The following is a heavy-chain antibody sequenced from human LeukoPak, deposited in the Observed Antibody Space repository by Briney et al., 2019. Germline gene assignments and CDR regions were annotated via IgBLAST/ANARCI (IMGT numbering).Heavy chain of an antibody. CDR3: ANDVAYYYDSSGYYSSDY. Sequence: PGGSLRLSCAASGFTFSSYAMSWVRQAPGKGLEWVSAISGSGGSTYYADSVKGRFTISRDNSKNTLYLQMNSLRAEDTAVYCCANDVAYYYDSSGYYSSDYWGQGTLVTVSS. J-gene: IGHJ4*02. CDR1: GFTFSSYA. V-gene: IGHV3-23*01. D-gene: IGHD3-22*01. CDR2: ISGSGGST.